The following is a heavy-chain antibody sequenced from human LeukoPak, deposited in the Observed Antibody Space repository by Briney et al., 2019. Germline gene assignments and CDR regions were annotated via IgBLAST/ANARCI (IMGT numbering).Heavy chain of an antibody. Sequence: AGGSLRLSCAASGFTFSDYGMHWVRQAPGKGLEWVAFIRYDGGNKYYADSVKGRFTISRDNSKNTLYLQMNSLSTDDTALYYCAKEVYSSSWSCFDYWGQGTPVTFPS. CDR3: AKEVYSSSWSCFDY. CDR1: GFTFSDYG. D-gene: IGHD6-13*01. V-gene: IGHV3-30*02. J-gene: IGHJ4*02. CDR2: IRYDGGNK.